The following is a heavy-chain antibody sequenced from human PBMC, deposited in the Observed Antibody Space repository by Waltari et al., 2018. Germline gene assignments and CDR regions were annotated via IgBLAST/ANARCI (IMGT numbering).Heavy chain of an antibody. CDR1: GFTFSSYA. CDR3: AKDRSSGWYLFDY. J-gene: IGHJ4*02. V-gene: IGHV3-23*04. D-gene: IGHD6-19*01. CDR2: ISGSGGST. Sequence: EVQLVESGGGLVQPGGSLRLSCAASGFTFSSYAMRWVRRAPGKGLEWVSAISGSGGSTYYADSVKGRFTISRDNSKNTLYLQMNSLRAEDTAVYYCAKDRSSGWYLFDYWGQGTLVTVSS.